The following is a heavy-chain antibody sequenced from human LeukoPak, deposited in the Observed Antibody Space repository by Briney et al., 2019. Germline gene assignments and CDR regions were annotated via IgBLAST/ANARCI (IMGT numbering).Heavy chain of an antibody. Sequence: GGSLRLSCAASGFNVSSNYMSWVRQAPGKGLEWVTFTRYDGSNKYYADSVKGRFTISRDNSKNTLYLQMNSLRAEDTAVYYCAKGCSNYGFWAFDIWGQGTMVTVSS. CDR1: GFNVSSNY. CDR2: TRYDGSNK. CDR3: AKGCSNYGFWAFDI. J-gene: IGHJ3*02. V-gene: IGHV3-30*02. D-gene: IGHD4-11*01.